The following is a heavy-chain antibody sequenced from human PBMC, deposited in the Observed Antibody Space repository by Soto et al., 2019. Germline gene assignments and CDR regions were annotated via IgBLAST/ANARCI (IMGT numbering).Heavy chain of an antibody. D-gene: IGHD4-4*01. CDR1: GGTLSSSA. CDR2: SIPLFRTP. CDR3: ARDNDRLQLGGNYYYILDV. Sequence: QVQLVQSGAEMKEPGSSVKVSCKTSGGTLSSSAISWLRQAPGQGLEWMGGSIPLFRTPDYAQKFQGRVTIAADESTSTAYMELSSLRSEDTAVYYCARDNDRLQLGGNYYYILDVWGQGTTITVSS. V-gene: IGHV1-69*12. J-gene: IGHJ6*02.